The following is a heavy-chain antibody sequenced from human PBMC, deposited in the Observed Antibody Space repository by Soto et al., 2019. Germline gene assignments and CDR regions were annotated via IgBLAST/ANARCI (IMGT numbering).Heavy chain of an antibody. CDR1: GGSFSGYS. Sequence: SETLSLTCAVYGGSFSGYSWTWIRQPPGTGLEWIGEINHSGSTNYNPSLESRVTISVDTSKNQFSLQLSSVTAADTAVYYCARASSGYYLDYWGQGTLVT. CDR2: INHSGST. J-gene: IGHJ4*02. D-gene: IGHD3-22*01. CDR3: ARASSGYYLDY. V-gene: IGHV4-34*01.